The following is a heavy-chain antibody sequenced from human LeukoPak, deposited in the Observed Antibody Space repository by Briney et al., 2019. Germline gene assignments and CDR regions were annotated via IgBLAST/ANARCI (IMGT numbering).Heavy chain of an antibody. V-gene: IGHV4-39*07. D-gene: IGHD3-22*01. CDR2: IYYSGST. Sequence: SETLSLTCTVSGGSISSSSYYWGWIRQPPGKGLEWIGSIYYSGSTYYNPSLKSRVTILVDTSKNQFSLKLSSVTAADTAVYYCARDPRLYYYDSSGHPFDYWGQGTLVTVSS. CDR1: GGSISSSSYY. CDR3: ARDPRLYYYDSSGHPFDY. J-gene: IGHJ4*02.